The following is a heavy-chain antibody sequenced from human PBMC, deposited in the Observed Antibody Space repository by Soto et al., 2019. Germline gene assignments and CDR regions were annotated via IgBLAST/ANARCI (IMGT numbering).Heavy chain of an antibody. J-gene: IGHJ5*02. CDR1: GFTFSNYF. CDR3: ARTYVPGIAGFDP. CDR2: MSGDRKTI. V-gene: IGHV3-74*01. D-gene: IGHD1-1*01. Sequence: PGGSLRLSCAASGFTFSNYFMHWVRQVPGEGLVWVSRMSGDRKTISYADSVKGRFTISRDNAKNTLYLQMNSLRVEDTAVYYCARTYVPGIAGFDPWGQGTLVTVSS.